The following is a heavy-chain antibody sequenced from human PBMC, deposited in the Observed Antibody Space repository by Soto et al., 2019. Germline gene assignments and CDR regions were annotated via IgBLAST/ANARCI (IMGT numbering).Heavy chain of an antibody. CDR2: IWYDGSNK. D-gene: IGHD2-15*01. CDR3: ASEYCSGGSCYYYGMDV. J-gene: IGHJ6*02. V-gene: IGHV3-33*01. Sequence: QVQLVESGGGVVQPGRSLRLSCAASGFTFSSYGMHWVRQAPGKGLEWVAVIWYDGSNKYYADSMKGRFTISRDNSKNTLYLQMNSLRAEDTAVYYCASEYCSGGSCYYYGMDVWGQGTTVTVSS. CDR1: GFTFSSYG.